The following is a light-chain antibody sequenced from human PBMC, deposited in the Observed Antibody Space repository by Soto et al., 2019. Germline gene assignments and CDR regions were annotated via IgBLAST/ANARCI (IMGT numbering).Light chain of an antibody. CDR2: DVS. CDR3: QQYYKIPVT. CDR1: HDVNNS. V-gene: IGKV1-33*01. J-gene: IGKJ5*01. Sequence: DIQMTQSPSSLSASIGDRVTITCQASHDVNNSLNWYQQKPRKAPNLLIYDVSKLGTGVPSRFSGSGSGTDFTFTISRLQPEDIGAYYCQQYYKIPVTFGQGTRLEI.